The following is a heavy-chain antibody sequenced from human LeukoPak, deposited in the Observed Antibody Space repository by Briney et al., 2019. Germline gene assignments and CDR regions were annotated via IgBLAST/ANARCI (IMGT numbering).Heavy chain of an antibody. Sequence: PGGSLRLSCAASGFTFSSYWMSWVRQAPGKGLEWLSVIHRGGSTYYADSVKGRFTISRDSSKNTVFLQMDSLRAEDTAVYYCARDPGYGLGVDYGDYWGQGTLVTVSS. CDR2: IHRGGST. CDR1: GFTFSSYW. D-gene: IGHD3-10*01. J-gene: IGHJ4*02. CDR3: ARDPGYGLGVDYGDY. V-gene: IGHV3-66*01.